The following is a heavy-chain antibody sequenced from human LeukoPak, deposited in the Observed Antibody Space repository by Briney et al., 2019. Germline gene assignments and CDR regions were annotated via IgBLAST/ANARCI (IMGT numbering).Heavy chain of an antibody. CDR3: ASWGYSSSWTDAFDI. D-gene: IGHD6-13*01. CDR1: GFTFSSYS. CDR2: ISSSSSYI. V-gene: IGHV3-21*01. Sequence: GGSLRLSCAASGFTFSSYSMNWVRQAPGKGLEWVSSISSSSSYIYHADSVKGRFTISRDNAKNSLYLQMNSLRAEDTAVYYCASWGYSSSWTDAFDIWGQGTMVTVSS. J-gene: IGHJ3*02.